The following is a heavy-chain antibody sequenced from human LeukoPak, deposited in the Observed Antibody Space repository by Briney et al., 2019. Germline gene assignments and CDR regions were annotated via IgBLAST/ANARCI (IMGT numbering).Heavy chain of an antibody. D-gene: IGHD6-13*01. Sequence: ASVKVSCKASGYTFTGYYMHWVRQAPGQGLEWMGWINPNSGGTNYAQKFQGRVTMTRDTSISTAYMELSRQRSDDTAVYYCARDSSSWGNYGMDVWGQGTTVTVSS. CDR3: ARDSSSWGNYGMDV. J-gene: IGHJ6*02. V-gene: IGHV1-2*02. CDR1: GYTFTGYY. CDR2: INPNSGGT.